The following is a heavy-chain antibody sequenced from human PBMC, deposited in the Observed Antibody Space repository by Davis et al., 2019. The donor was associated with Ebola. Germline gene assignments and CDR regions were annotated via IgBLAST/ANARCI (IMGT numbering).Heavy chain of an antibody. J-gene: IGHJ3*01. V-gene: IGHV3-23*01. CDR1: GFTFSSYS. CDR3: AKASSSPLTRAFDV. CDR2: ISADGSTT. Sequence: GGSLRLSCAASGFTFSSYSMSWVRQAPGKGLEWVSVISADGSTTVYTDSAKGRFTISRDNSKNTLYLQMNSLRVEDTALYYCAKASSSPLTRAFDVWGRGAMVTVSS.